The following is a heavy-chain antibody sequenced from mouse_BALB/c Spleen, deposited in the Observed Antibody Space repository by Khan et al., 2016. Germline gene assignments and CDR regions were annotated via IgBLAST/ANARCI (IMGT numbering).Heavy chain of an antibody. CDR3: TVLDY. J-gene: IGHJ4*01. CDR1: GFTFTDYY. Sequence: EVELVESGGGLVQPGGSLRLSCATSGFTFTDYYMSWVRQPPGKALEWLGFIRNKANGYTTEYTASVKGRFTISRDNSQSILHLHMNTLRAEDSATYYCTVLDYWGQGTSVTVSS. CDR2: IRNKANGYTT. V-gene: IGHV7-3*02.